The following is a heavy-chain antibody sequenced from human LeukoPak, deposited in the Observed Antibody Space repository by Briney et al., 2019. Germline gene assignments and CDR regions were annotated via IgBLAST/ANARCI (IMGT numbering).Heavy chain of an antibody. CDR1: GYTLTSYG. Sequence: GASVTVSCMASGYTLTSYGISWVRQAPGQGLEWMGWISAYNGNTNYAQKLQGRVTMTTDTSTSTAYMELRSLRSDDTAVYYCARETTPRWFDPWGQGTLVTVSS. D-gene: IGHD4-11*01. CDR2: ISAYNGNT. CDR3: ARETTPRWFDP. J-gene: IGHJ5*02. V-gene: IGHV1-18*01.